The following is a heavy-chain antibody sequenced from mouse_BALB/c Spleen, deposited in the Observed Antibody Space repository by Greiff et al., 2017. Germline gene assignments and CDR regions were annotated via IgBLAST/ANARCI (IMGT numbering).Heavy chain of an antibody. CDR1: GFTFSSYA. V-gene: IGHV5-6-5*01. CDR2: ICSGGST. Sequence: EVKLVESGGGLVKPGGSLKLSCAASGFTFSSYAMSWVRQTPEKRLEWVASICSGGSTYYPDSVKGRFTISRDNARNILYLQMSSLRSEDTAMYYCARGYYGNYDWYFDVWGAGTTVTVSS. J-gene: IGHJ1*01. D-gene: IGHD2-1*01. CDR3: ARGYYGNYDWYFDV.